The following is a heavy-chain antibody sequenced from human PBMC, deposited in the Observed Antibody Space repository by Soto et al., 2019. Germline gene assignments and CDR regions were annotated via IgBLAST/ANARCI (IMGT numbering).Heavy chain of an antibody. V-gene: IGHV3-33*01. Sequence: GGSLRLSCAASGFTFSSYGMHWVRQAPGKGLEWVAVIWYDGSNKYYADSVKGRFTISRDNSKNTLYLQMNSLRAEDTAVYYCARDNYDFWSGYSGPFDYWGQGTLVTVSS. J-gene: IGHJ4*02. D-gene: IGHD3-3*01. CDR2: IWYDGSNK. CDR1: GFTFSSYG. CDR3: ARDNYDFWSGYSGPFDY.